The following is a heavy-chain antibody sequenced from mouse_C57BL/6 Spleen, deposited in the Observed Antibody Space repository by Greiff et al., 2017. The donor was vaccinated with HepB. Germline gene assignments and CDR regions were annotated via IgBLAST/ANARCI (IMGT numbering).Heavy chain of an antibody. CDR1: GYAFSSSW. CDR2: IYPGDGDT. CDR3: ARNYGSYFDY. V-gene: IGHV1-82*01. D-gene: IGHD1-1*01. J-gene: IGHJ2*01. Sequence: QVQLQQSGPELVKPGASVKISCKASGYAFSSSWMNWVKQRPGKGLEWIGRIYPGDGDTNYNGKFKGKATLTADKSSSTAYMQLSSLTSEDSAVCFCARNYGSYFDYWGQGTTLTVSS.